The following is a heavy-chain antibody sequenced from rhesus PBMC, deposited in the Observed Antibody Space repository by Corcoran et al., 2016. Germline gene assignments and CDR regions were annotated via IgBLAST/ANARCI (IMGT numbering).Heavy chain of an antibody. Sequence: QVQLQESGPGLVKPLETLYLTCAVSGGSISSNYWSWIRQASGQGLEWIGYIYGSCSSTTYNPSLKSRVPLSVHTSKNQLSLKLRSVTAADTAVYYCARRGNTGYYFDYWGQGVLVTVSS. D-gene: IGHD2-21*01. CDR2: IYGSCSST. J-gene: IGHJ4*01. CDR3: ARRGNTGYYFDY. V-gene: IGHV4S11*01. CDR1: GGSISSNY.